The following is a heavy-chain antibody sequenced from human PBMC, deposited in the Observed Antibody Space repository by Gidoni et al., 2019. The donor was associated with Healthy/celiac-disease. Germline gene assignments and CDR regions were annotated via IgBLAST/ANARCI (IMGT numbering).Heavy chain of an antibody. V-gene: IGHV3-48*02. D-gene: IGHD6-13*01. CDR2: ISSSSSTI. J-gene: IGHJ6*02. CDR3: AGMGKYSSSWYDTKEIYYYYGMDV. Sequence: EWVSYISSSSSTIYYADSVKGRFTISRDNAKNSLYLQMNSLRDEDTAVYYCAGMGKYSSSWYDTKEIYYYYGMDVWGQGTTVTVSS.